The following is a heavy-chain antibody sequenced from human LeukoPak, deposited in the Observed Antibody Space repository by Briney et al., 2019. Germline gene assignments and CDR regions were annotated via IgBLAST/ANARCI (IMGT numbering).Heavy chain of an antibody. Sequence: GESLKISCKGSGYSFTSYWIGWVRQMPGKGLEWMGIIYPGDSDTRYSPSFQGQVTISADKSSSTAYLQWSSLKASDTAMYYCARHRYCSSTSCYGDYCGGDFYPPPDYWGQGTLVTVSS. J-gene: IGHJ4*02. V-gene: IGHV5-51*01. CDR2: IYPGDSDT. D-gene: IGHD2-2*01. CDR3: ARHRYCSSTSCYGDYCGGDFYPPPDY. CDR1: GYSFTSYW.